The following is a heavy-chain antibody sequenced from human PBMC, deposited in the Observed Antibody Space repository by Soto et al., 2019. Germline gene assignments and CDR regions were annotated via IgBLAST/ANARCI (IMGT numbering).Heavy chain of an antibody. CDR3: VATYYYHRSVYSF. CDR1: GGSISSYY. V-gene: IGHV4-59*08. CDR2: IYYSGST. J-gene: IGHJ4*01. Sequence: PSETLSLTCTVSGGSISSYYWSCILQPPGKGLEWIGYIYYSGSTNYNPSLKSRVTISVDTSKNQFSLKLSSVTAADTAVYYCVATYYYHRSVYSFWGRGSLDIGSS. D-gene: IGHD1-26*01.